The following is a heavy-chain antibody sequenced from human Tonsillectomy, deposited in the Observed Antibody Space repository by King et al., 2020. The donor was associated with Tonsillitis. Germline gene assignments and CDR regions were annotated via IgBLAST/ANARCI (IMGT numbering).Heavy chain of an antibody. CDR2: IYYSGST. V-gene: IGHV4-59*08. CDR1: GGSISSYY. CDR3: ARGEQQLDTLNYGMDV. J-gene: IGHJ6*02. Sequence: QLQESGPGLVKPSETLSLTCTVSGGSISSYYWSWIRQPPGKGLEWIGYIYYSGSTNYNPSLKSRVTISVDTSKNQFSLKWSSVTAADTAVYYCARGEQQLDTLNYGMDVWGQGTTVTVSS. D-gene: IGHD6-13*01.